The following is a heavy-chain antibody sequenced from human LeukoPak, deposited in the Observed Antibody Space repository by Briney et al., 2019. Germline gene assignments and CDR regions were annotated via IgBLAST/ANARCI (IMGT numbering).Heavy chain of an antibody. V-gene: IGHV3-23*01. J-gene: IGHJ3*02. CDR1: GFTFSSCA. D-gene: IGHD3-22*01. CDR3: AKIKAYFYDTSGYYPDAFDI. Sequence: PGGSLRPSCAASGFTFSSCAMSWVRQAPGKGLEWVSAISGSGGNTYYADSVKGRFTISRDNSKNTLYLQMNSLRAEDTAVFYCAKIKAYFYDTSGYYPDAFDIWGQGTMITVSS. CDR2: ISGSGGNT.